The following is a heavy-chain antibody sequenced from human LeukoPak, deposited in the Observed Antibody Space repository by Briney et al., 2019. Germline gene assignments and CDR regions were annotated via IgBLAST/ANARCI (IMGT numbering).Heavy chain of an antibody. D-gene: IGHD2-15*01. J-gene: IGHJ6*02. CDR1: GFTFSSYG. CDR2: IWYDGSNK. V-gene: IGHV3-33*01. CDR3: ARDNSCSGGSCSFYYGMDV. Sequence: AGGSLRLSCAASGFTFSSYGMHWLRQAPGKGLEWVAVIWYDGSNKYYADSVKGRFTISRDNSKNTLYLQMNSLRAEDTAVYYCARDNSCSGGSCSFYYGMDVWGQGTTVTVSS.